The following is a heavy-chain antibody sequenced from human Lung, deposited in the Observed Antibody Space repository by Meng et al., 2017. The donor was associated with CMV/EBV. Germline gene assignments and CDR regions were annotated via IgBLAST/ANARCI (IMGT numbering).Heavy chain of an antibody. CDR2: ISYDGSNK. D-gene: IGHD1-26*01. Sequence: QVQLVESGGGVVQPGWSLMLSCAASGFTFSSYAMHWVRQAPGKGLEWVAVISYDGSNKYYADSVKGRFTISRDNSKNTLYLQMNSLRAEDTAVYYCARGGSYGVYFDYWGQGTLVTVSS. CDR1: GFTFSSYA. J-gene: IGHJ4*02. V-gene: IGHV3-30-3*01. CDR3: ARGGSYGVYFDY.